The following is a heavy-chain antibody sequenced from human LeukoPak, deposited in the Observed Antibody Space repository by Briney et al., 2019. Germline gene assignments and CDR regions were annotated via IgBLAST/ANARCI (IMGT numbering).Heavy chain of an antibody. D-gene: IGHD3-22*01. CDR1: GYTLTELS. CDR2: FDPEDGET. Sequence: ASVKVSCKVSGYTLTELSMHWVRQAPGKGLEWMGGFDPEDGETIYAQKFQGRVTMTEDTSTDTAYMELSSLRSEDTAVYYCATDTPDYYDSSGVHYRGQGTLVTVSS. J-gene: IGHJ4*02. CDR3: ATDTPDYYDSSGVHY. V-gene: IGHV1-24*01.